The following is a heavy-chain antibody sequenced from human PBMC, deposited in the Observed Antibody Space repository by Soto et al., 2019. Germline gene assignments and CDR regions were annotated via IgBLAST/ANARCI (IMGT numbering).Heavy chain of an antibody. CDR3: ARLPVGISMKLVASEI. CDR1: GFIFRSYN. CDR2: ISSSSSYI. V-gene: IGHV3-21*01. Sequence: GGSLRLSCAASGFIFRSYNMNWVRQAPGKGLEWVSSISSSSSYIYYADSVKGRFTISRDNAKNSLYLQMDSLRAEDTGVYYCARLPVGISMKLVASEIWGQGTMVTVSS. J-gene: IGHJ3*02. D-gene: IGHD1-20*01.